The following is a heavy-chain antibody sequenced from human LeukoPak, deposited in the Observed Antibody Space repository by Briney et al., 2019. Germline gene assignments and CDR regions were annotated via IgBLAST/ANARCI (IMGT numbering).Heavy chain of an antibody. J-gene: IGHJ6*03. D-gene: IGHD6-6*01. V-gene: IGHV1-2*02. CDR2: INPNSGGT. Sequence: GASVRVSCTASGYTFTAYYMHWVRQAPGHGLEWMGWINPNSGGTNYAQKFQGRVTMTRDTSISTAYMELSRLRSDDTAVYYCARGYSSSSGYYYYYMDVWGKGTTVTVSS. CDR1: GYTFTAYY. CDR3: ARGYSSSSGYYYYYMDV.